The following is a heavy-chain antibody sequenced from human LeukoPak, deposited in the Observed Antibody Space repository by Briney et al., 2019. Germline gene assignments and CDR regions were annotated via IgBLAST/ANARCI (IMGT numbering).Heavy chain of an antibody. J-gene: IGHJ5*02. V-gene: IGHV1-18*04. CDR3: AREGHYGGNTWFDP. Sequence: ASVKVSCKASGYTFTGYYMHWVRQAPGQGLEWMGWISAYNGNTNYAQKLQGRVTMTTDTSTSTAYMELRSLRSDDTAVYYCAREGHYGGNTWFDPWGQGTLVTVSS. CDR1: GYTFTGYY. CDR2: ISAYNGNT. D-gene: IGHD4-23*01.